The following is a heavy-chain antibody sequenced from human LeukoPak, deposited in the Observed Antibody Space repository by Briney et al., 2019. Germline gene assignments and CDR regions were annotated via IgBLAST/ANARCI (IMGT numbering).Heavy chain of an antibody. Sequence: SETLSLTCTVSGGSISGSYWSWIRQPPGKGLEWIAYMYNSGSTNYNPFLKSRVTISIDTSKNQFSLKLSSLTAADTAIYYCARGIESYGDYGYWGQGILVTVSS. V-gene: IGHV4-59*01. CDR1: GGSISGSY. CDR3: ARGIESYGDYGY. D-gene: IGHD4-17*01. J-gene: IGHJ4*02. CDR2: MYNSGST.